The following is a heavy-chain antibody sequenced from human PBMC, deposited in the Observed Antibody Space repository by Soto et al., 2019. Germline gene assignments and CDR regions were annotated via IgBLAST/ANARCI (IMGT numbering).Heavy chain of an antibody. J-gene: IGHJ4*02. CDR2: VFYSGAT. V-gene: IGHV4-30-4*01. CDR3: ARAGFSYGHLLF. CDR1: GGPIKTGDYY. Sequence: SETLSLTCNVSGGPIKTGDYYWNWIRQPPGKGLEWIGYVFYSGATNYSPSLKSRAAISMDTSKYQFSLSLTSVTAADTAVYYCARAGFSYGHLLFWGQGIRVTVSS. D-gene: IGHD3-10*01.